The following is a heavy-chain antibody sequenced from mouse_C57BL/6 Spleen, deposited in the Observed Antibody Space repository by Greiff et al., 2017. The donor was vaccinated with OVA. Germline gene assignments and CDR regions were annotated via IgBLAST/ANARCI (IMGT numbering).Heavy chain of an antibody. CDR2: IHPNSGST. CDR3: ARSGRSSSDY. V-gene: IGHV1-64*01. CDR1: GYTFTSYW. J-gene: IGHJ2*01. D-gene: IGHD1-1*01. Sequence: QVQLKQPGAELVKPGASVKLSCKASGYTFTSYWMHWVKQRPGQGLEWIGMIHPNSGSTNYNEKFKSKATLTVDKSSSTAYMQLSSLTSEDSAVYYCARSGRSSSDYWGQGTTLTVSS.